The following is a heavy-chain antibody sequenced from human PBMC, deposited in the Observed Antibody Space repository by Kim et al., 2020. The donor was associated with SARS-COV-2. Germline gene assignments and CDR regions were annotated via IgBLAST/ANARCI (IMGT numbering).Heavy chain of an antibody. CDR2: ISGGGYST. CDR3: AKDGPSNYDYVWGSYRYKGTCFDP. D-gene: IGHD3-16*02. CDR1: GFTFSSYA. J-gene: IGHJ5*02. V-gene: IGHV3-23*01. Sequence: GGSLRLSCAASGFTFSSYAMSWVRQTPGKGLEWVSAISGGGYSTYYADSVKGRFTISRDNSKNTLYLQMNSLRAEDTAVYYCAKDGPSNYDYVWGSYRYKGTCFDPWGQGTLVTVSS.